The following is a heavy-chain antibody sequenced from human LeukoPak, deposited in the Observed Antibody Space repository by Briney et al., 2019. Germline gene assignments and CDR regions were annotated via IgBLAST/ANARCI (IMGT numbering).Heavy chain of an antibody. CDR1: GGSFSGYY. Sequence: SETLSLTCAVYGGSFSGYYWSWIRQPPGKGLEWIGEINNSGSTNYNPSLKSRVTISVDTSKNQLSLKLSSVTAADTAVYYCARIGVGTSHDYWGQGTLVTVSS. CDR2: INNSGST. J-gene: IGHJ4*02. V-gene: IGHV4-34*01. CDR3: ARIGVGTSHDY. D-gene: IGHD3-3*01.